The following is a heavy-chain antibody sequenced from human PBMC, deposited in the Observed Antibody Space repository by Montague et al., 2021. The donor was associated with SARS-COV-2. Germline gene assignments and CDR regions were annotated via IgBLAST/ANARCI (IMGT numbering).Heavy chain of an antibody. CDR2: TYYRSKWYS. J-gene: IGHJ4*02. D-gene: IGHD6-19*01. CDR1: GDSVSSHSVA. CDR3: VRYSGWFYFDL. Sequence: CAISGDSVSSHSVAWSWLRQSPSRGLEWLGRTYYRSKWYSDYAPSVRGRLTVNPDASKNEFSLELNYVTPEDTAVYYCVRYSGWFYFDLWGQGTLVTVSS. V-gene: IGHV6-1*01.